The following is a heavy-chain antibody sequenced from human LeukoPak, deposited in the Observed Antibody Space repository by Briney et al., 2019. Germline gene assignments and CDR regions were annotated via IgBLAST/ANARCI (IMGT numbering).Heavy chain of an antibody. D-gene: IGHD6-19*01. CDR2: IYTSGST. Sequence: PSETLSLTCTVSGGSISSYYRSWIRQPAGKGLEWIGRIYTSGSTNANPSLKSRVAMSVDTSENQFSLKLSSVTAADTAVYYCARDNPPQYNSGWFAYWGQGTLVTVSS. V-gene: IGHV4-4*07. J-gene: IGHJ4*02. CDR1: GGSISSYY. CDR3: ARDNPPQYNSGWFAY.